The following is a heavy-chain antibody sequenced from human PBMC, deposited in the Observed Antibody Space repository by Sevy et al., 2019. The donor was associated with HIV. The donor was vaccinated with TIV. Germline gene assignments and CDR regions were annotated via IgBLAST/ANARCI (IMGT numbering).Heavy chain of an antibody. D-gene: IGHD2-2*01. CDR3: AREGCSRPHDY. V-gene: IGHV3-23*01. CDR1: GFTFSSYA. J-gene: IGHJ4*02. Sequence: GGSLRLSCAASGFTFSSYAMSWVRQPPGKGLEWVATFSFGCGKINYADSVKGRFTISRDNAKITLFVQMNRLRAEDTAVYYCAREGCSRPHDYWGQGTLVTVSS. CDR2: FSFGCGKI.